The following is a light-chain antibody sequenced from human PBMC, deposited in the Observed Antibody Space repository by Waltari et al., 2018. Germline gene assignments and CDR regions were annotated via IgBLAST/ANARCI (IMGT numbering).Light chain of an antibody. V-gene: IGKV3-20*01. CDR3: QQYGSSPPWT. CDR1: QSVSSSY. CDR2: GAS. J-gene: IGKJ1*01. Sequence: EIVWPQATGTLSLSQGERATLSCRASQSVSSSYLALYQQTPGQPPRLLIYGASSRATGIPDRFSGSGAGTDFTLTISRLEPEDFAVYYCQQYGSSPPWTFGQGTKVEIK.